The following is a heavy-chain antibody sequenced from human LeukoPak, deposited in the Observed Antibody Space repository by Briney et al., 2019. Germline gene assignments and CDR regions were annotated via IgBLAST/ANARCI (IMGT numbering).Heavy chain of an antibody. V-gene: IGHV4-34*01. CDR3: ARGSTHNWFDP. CDR1: GGSFSGYY. Sequence: SETLSPTCAVYGGSFSGYYWSWIRQPPGKGLEWIGEINHSGSTNHNPSLKSRVTISVDTSKNQFSLKLSSVTAADTAVYYCARGSTHNWFDPWGQGTLVTVSS. J-gene: IGHJ5*02. CDR2: INHSGST. D-gene: IGHD2-2*01.